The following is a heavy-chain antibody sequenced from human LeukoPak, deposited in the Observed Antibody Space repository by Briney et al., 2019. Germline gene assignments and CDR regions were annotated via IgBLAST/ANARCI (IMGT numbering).Heavy chain of an antibody. D-gene: IGHD3-10*01. CDR3: ARLFYGSGSPHDY. CDR2: INHSGST. CDR1: GGSFSGYY. V-gene: IGHV4-34*01. Sequence: ASETLSLTCAVYGGSFSGYYWSWIRQPPGKGLEWIGEINHSGSTNYNPSLKSRVTISVDTSKNQFSLKLSSVTAADTAVYYCARLFYGSGSPHDYWGQGTLVTVSS. J-gene: IGHJ4*02.